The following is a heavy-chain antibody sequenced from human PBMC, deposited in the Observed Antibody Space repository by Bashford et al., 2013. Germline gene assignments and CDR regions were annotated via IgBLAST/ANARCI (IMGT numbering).Heavy chain of an antibody. CDR3: SRHEGSSNPLFYYYMDV. CDR2: IRGQAANYAT. V-gene: IGHV3-73*01. Sequence: WVRQMPGKGLEWVGRIRGQAANYATAYAASVKGRFTISRDDSKNTAFLQMNSLKTEDTAVYYCSRHEGSSNPLFYYYMDVWGNGTTVTVSS. J-gene: IGHJ6*03. D-gene: IGHD4-11*01.